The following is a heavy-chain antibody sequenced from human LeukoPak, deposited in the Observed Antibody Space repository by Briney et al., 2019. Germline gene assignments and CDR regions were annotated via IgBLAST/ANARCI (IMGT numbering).Heavy chain of an antibody. D-gene: IGHD3-10*01. CDR3: ATSGKIWFGEFTNPLDY. CDR1: GFTFSSYW. J-gene: IGHJ4*02. Sequence: PGGSLRLSCAASGFTFSSYWMSWVRQAPGKGLEWVANIKQDGSEKYYVDSVKGRFTISRDNAKNSLYLQMNSLRAEDTAVYYCATSGKIWFGEFTNPLDYWGQGTLVTVSS. V-gene: IGHV3-7*01. CDR2: IKQDGSEK.